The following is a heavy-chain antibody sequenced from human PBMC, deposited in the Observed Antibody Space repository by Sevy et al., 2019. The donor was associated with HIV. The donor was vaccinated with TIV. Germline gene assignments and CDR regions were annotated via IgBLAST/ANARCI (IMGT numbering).Heavy chain of an antibody. CDR2: IYYSGST. J-gene: IGHJ4*02. V-gene: IGHV4-30-4*01. CDR1: GGSISSGDYY. Sequence: SETLSLTCTVSGGSISSGDYYWSWIRQPPGKGLEWIGYIYYSGSTYYNPSLKSRVTISVDTSKNQFSLKLSSGTAADTAVYYCARGASIAARLGSYYFDYWGQGTLVTVSS. CDR3: ARGASIAARLGSYYFDY. D-gene: IGHD6-6*01.